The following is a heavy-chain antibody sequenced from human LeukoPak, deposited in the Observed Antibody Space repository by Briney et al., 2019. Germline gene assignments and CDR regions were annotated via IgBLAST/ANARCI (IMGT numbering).Heavy chain of an antibody. D-gene: IGHD2-2*01. CDR2: ISYDGSNK. CDR3: ARDNEEIVVVPAAIDY. V-gene: IGHV3-30*03. J-gene: IGHJ4*02. Sequence: GGSLRLSCAASGFTFSDYYMSWIRQAPGKGLEWVAVISYDGSNKYYADSVKGRFTISRDNSKNTLYLQMNSLRAEDTAVYYCARDNEEIVVVPAAIDYWGQGTLVTVSS. CDR1: GFTFSDYY.